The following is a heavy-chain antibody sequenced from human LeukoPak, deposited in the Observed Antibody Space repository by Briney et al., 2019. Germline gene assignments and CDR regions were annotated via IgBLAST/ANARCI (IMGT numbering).Heavy chain of an antibody. D-gene: IGHD2-15*01. Sequence: SETLSLTCTVSGGSISSSSYYWGWIRQPAGKGLEWIGHIYTSGTTNYNPSLKSRVTISVDTPKNQFSLKLTSVTAADTAVYYCARISCSGGSCYWSRGYFDYWGQGTLVTVSS. CDR1: GGSISSSSYY. CDR2: IYTSGTT. CDR3: ARISCSGGSCYWSRGYFDY. V-gene: IGHV4-61*09. J-gene: IGHJ4*02.